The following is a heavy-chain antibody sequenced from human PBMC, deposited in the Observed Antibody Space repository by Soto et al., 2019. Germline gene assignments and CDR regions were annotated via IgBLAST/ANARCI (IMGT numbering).Heavy chain of an antibody. CDR2: IISNGGST. D-gene: IGHD3-22*01. Sequence: GGSLKLCCAASGLTFSSYAMAWACQATEKGQECVSAIISNGGSTYYADSVKGRFTISRDNSKNTLYLQMSSLRAEDTAVYYCVKEGYYYDSSGYYYGWFDPWGQGTLVTVSS. CDR3: VKEGYYYDSSGYYYGWFDP. CDR1: GLTFSSYA. V-gene: IGHV3-64D*06. J-gene: IGHJ5*02.